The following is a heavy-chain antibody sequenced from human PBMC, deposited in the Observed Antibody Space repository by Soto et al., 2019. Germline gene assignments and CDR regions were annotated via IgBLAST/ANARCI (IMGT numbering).Heavy chain of an antibody. CDR1: GYTFTSYV. D-gene: IGHD3-3*01. Sequence: SVKVSCKASGYTFTSYVISWVRQAPGQGLEWMGWISAYNGNTNYAQKLQGRVTMTTDTSTSTAYMELRSLRSDDTAVYYCATERENYDFWSGYYTAFNWFDPWG. J-gene: IGHJ5*02. V-gene: IGHV1-18*04. CDR2: ISAYNGNT. CDR3: ATERENYDFWSGYYTAFNWFDP.